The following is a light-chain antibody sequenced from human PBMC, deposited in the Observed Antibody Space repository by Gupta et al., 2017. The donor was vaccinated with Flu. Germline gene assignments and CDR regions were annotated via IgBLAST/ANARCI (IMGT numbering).Light chain of an antibody. CDR1: QSISSW. CDR2: KAS. CDR3: QQYDTYST. J-gene: IGKJ1*01. Sequence: DIQMTQSPSTLSASVGDSVTITCRASQSISSWVAWYQQKPGKAPKLLIYKASGLEGGVPSRFSGSGSGTEFTLTISSLQPDDFATYYCQQYDTYSTFGQGTKVEIK. V-gene: IGKV1-5*03.